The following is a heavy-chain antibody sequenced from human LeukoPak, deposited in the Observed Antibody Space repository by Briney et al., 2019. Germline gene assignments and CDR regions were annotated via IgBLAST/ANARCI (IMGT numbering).Heavy chain of an antibody. V-gene: IGHV3-9*01. CDR1: GFTFDDYA. J-gene: IGHJ6*02. CDR2: ISWNSGSI. CDR3: AKDIGYGPRGTDV. Sequence: PGGSLRLSCAASGFTFDDYAMHWVRQAPGKGLEWVSGISWNSGSIGYADSVKGRITISRDNAKNSLYLQMNSLRAEDTALYYCAKDIGYGPRGTDVWGQGITVTVSS. D-gene: IGHD5-18*01.